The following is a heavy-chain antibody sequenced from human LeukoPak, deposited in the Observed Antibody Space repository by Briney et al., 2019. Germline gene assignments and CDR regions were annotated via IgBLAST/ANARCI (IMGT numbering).Heavy chain of an antibody. CDR1: GFTFSNHG. CDR2: ISPRGGGT. J-gene: IGHJ4*02. D-gene: IGHD7-27*01. CDR3: ARDLAWGAFDY. V-gene: IGHV3-23*01. Sequence: GGSLRLSCAASGFTFSNHGMNWVRQAPGKGLEWLSGISPRGGGTYYADSVKGRFTISRDDSKNTLSLQTNSLRVEDTAVYYCARDLAWGAFDYWGQGTLVTVSS.